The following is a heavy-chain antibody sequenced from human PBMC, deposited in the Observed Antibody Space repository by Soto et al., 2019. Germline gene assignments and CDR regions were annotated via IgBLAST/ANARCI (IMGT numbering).Heavy chain of an antibody. V-gene: IGHV5-51*01. CDR3: ARHTSNFRYYYYAMDV. D-gene: IGHD2-2*01. J-gene: IGHJ6*02. Sequence: PGESLKISCKGSGYTFTDYWIGWVRRLPGKGLEWMGIIYPGDSDTRYSPSFQGHVTITVDKSTSTAYLQWNTLKASDTAMYYCARHTSNFRYYYYAMDVWGQGTTVTVSS. CDR2: IYPGDSDT. CDR1: GYTFTDYW.